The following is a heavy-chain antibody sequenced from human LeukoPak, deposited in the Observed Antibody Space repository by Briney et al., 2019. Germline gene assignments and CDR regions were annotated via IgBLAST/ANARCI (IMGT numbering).Heavy chain of an antibody. Sequence: ASVKVSCKASAYTFTSYAMHWVRQAPGQRLEWMRWINAGNGNTKYSQKFQGRVTITRDTSASTAYMELSSLRSEDTAVYYCARVRLSSSLTYYYYGMDVWCQGTTVTVSS. J-gene: IGHJ6*02. CDR1: AYTFTSYA. CDR3: ARVRLSSSLTYYYYGMDV. CDR2: INAGNGNT. D-gene: IGHD6-13*01. V-gene: IGHV1-3*01.